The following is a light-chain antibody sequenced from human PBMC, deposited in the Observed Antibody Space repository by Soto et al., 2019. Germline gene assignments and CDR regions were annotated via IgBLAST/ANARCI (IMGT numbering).Light chain of an antibody. V-gene: IGLV2-14*01. J-gene: IGLJ2*01. CDR1: SSDVGNYNF. Sequence: QSALTQPASVSGSPGQSITISCTGTSSDVGNYNFVSWYQQHPGKAPKLMIYEVSNRPSGVSNRFSGSKSGNTASLTISGLQAEDEADYYCSSSTSSSTLEFGGGTKLTVL. CDR3: SSSTSSSTLE. CDR2: EVS.